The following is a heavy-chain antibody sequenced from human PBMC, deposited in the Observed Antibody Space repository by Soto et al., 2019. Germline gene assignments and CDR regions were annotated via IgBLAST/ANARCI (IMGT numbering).Heavy chain of an antibody. V-gene: IGHV1-18*01. J-gene: IGHJ4*02. CDR2: IRAYNGNT. CDR3: ARGEYGELLFDY. CDR1: GYTFTSYG. Sequence: VASVKVSCKSSGYTFTSYGISWVRQAPGQGLEWMGWIRAYNGNTNYAQKLQGRVTMTTDTSTSTAYMELRSLRSDDTAVYYCARGEYGELLFDYWGLGTLVTVSS. D-gene: IGHD3-10*01.